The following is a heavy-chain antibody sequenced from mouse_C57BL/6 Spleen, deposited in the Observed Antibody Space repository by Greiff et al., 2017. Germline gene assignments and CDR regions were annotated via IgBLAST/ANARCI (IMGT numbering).Heavy chain of an antibody. CDR1: GYTFTSYW. CDR3: ARIFWGRGSSTSDWYFDV. D-gene: IGHD1-1*01. CDR2: IDPSDSYT. J-gene: IGHJ1*03. Sequence: QVQLQQPGAELVRPGTSVKLSCKASGYTFTSYWMHWVKQRPGQGLEWIGVIDPSDSYTNYNQKFKGKATLTVDTSSSTAYMQLSSLTSEDSAVXYCARIFWGRGSSTSDWYFDVWGTGTTVTVSS. V-gene: IGHV1-59*01.